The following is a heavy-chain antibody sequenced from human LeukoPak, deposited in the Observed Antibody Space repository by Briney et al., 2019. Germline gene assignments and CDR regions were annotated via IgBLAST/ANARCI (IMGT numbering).Heavy chain of an antibody. CDR3: ARARLNRGYYAPGYAFDI. D-gene: IGHD1-26*01. CDR1: GYTFTSYA. J-gene: IGHJ3*02. V-gene: IGHV1-3*01. CDR2: INAGNGNT. Sequence: ASVKVSCKASGYTFTSYAMHWVRQAPGQRLEWMGRINAGNGNTKYSQKFQGRVTITRDTSASTAYMELSSLRSEDTAVYYCARARLNRGYYAPGYAFDIWGQGTMVTVSS.